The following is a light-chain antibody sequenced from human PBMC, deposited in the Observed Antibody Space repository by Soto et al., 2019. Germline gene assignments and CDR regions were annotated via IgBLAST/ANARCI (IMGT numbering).Light chain of an antibody. CDR2: GAS. J-gene: IGKJ3*01. CDR3: QQYGSSPS. CDR1: QSVSSSY. V-gene: IGKV3-20*01. Sequence: EIVLTQSPGTLSLSPGERATLSCRASQSVSSSYLAWYRQRPGQAPRLLIYGASIRATGIPDRFSGSGSGTDFTLTISRLEREDFAVYYCQQYGSSPSFGPGTKVDIK.